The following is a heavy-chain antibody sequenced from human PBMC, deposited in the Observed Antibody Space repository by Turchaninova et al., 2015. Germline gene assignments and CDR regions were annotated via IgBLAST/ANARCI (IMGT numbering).Heavy chain of an antibody. CDR3: ARDYGTAGHQPIDY. J-gene: IGHJ4*02. CDR1: GYTVTSYA. CDR2: MSRYNGNT. Sequence: QVQLVQSGAAVKTPWASVKVACKDSGYTVTSYAISGVRQAPGQVLEWMGWMSRYNGNTDYAQNPQGRVTMTTDASTSTGYMELRSLRSDDTAVYYCARDYGTAGHQPIDYWGQGTLVTVSS. V-gene: IGHV1-18*01. D-gene: IGHD1-7*01.